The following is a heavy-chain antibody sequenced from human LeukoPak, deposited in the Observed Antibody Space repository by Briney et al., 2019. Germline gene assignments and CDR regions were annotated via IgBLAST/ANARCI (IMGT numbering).Heavy chain of an antibody. J-gene: IGHJ4*02. D-gene: IGHD6-19*01. CDR3: ARQYSSGWTFDY. V-gene: IGHV3-30*04. Sequence: GGSLKLSCAASGFTFSSYAMHWVRQAPGKGLEWVAVISYDGSNKYYADSVKGRFTISRDNSKNTLYLRMNSLRAEDTAVYYCARQYSSGWTFDYWGQGTLVTVSS. CDR1: GFTFSSYA. CDR2: ISYDGSNK.